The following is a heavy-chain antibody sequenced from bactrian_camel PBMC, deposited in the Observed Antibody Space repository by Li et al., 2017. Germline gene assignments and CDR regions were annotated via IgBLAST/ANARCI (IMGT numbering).Heavy chain of an antibody. CDR1: GFTFSTYY. V-gene: IGHV3S40*01. J-gene: IGHJ4*01. D-gene: IGHD4*01. Sequence: VQLVESGGGLVQPGGSLRLSCAASGFTFSTYYMSWVRQAPGKGLEWVSFINPTDGTTDYAGSVKGRFTISRDNAKNTVYLQLNSLKSEDTARYYCARTPPTIDWGQGTQVTVS. CDR3: ARTPPTID. CDR2: INPTDGTT.